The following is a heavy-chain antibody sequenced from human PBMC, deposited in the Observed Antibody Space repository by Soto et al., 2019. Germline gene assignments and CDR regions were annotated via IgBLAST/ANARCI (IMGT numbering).Heavy chain of an antibody. CDR2: IIPTLGTP. D-gene: IGHD6-19*01. CDR1: GGIFSNFA. J-gene: IGHJ4*02. Sequence: QVKLVQSGAEVKKPGSSVKVSCKASGGIFSNFAFNWMRQAPGQGLEWMGGIIPTLGTPHYAQKFLGRVMITADESTRTVYMEMSSLTVEDTAVYYLARVGLGANDYWGQGTLVIVSS. V-gene: IGHV1-69*01. CDR3: ARVGLGANDY.